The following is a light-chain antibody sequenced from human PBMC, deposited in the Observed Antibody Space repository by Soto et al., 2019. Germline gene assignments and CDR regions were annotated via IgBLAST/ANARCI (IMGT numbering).Light chain of an antibody. CDR2: GAS. J-gene: IGKJ4*01. CDR3: QQYGSSPLT. Sequence: EIVLTQSPGTLSLSPGERATLSCRASQSVSSSYLAWYQQKPGQAPRLLIYGASSRATGIQDKFSGSGSGTDFTLTISRLEPEEFAVYYCQQYGSSPLTFGGGTKVEIK. V-gene: IGKV3-20*01. CDR1: QSVSSSY.